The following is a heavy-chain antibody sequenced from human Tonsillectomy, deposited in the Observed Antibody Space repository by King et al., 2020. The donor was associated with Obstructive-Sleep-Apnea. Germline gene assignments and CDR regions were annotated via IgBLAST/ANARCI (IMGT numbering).Heavy chain of an antibody. J-gene: IGHJ4*02. Sequence: LQLQESGPGLVKPSETLSLTYTVSGGSISSTTYYWGWIRQPPGKGLEWIGSIYYSGNTYYNPSLESRVTISVDTSKKQFSLKLTSVTAADTAVYYCARGPYGSLHGFLTGDHGYFDYWGQGTLVAVSS. CDR2: IYYSGNT. CDR1: GGSISSTTYY. CDR3: ARGPYGSLHGFLTGDHGYFDY. V-gene: IGHV4-39*07. D-gene: IGHD3-9*01.